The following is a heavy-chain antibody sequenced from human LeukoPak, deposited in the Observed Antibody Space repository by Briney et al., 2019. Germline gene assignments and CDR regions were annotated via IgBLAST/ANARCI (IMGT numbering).Heavy chain of an antibody. D-gene: IGHD5-12*01. CDR2: IRPIFGTA. V-gene: IGHV1-69*05. Sequence: ASVKASYKASEGTVSSYAISWLRQAPGHGREGMGGIRPIFGTANYAQKFQGRVTITTDESTSTAYMELSSLRSEDTAVYYCAREQHKGYSGSYGYWGQGTLVTVSS. CDR3: AREQHKGYSGSYGY. CDR1: EGTVSSYA. J-gene: IGHJ4*02.